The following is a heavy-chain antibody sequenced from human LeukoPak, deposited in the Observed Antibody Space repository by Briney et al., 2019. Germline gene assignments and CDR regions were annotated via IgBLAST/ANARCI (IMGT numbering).Heavy chain of an antibody. CDR2: IKRDGSEK. CDR3: ARGGYQLLWY. D-gene: IGHD2-2*01. Sequence: PGGSLRLSCAASGFTFSTYWMSWVRQAPGTGLEWVASIKRDGSEKSYVDSVKGRFTISRDNAKNSLYLQMNSLRAEDTAVYYCARGGYQLLWYWGQGTLATVSS. J-gene: IGHJ4*02. V-gene: IGHV3-7*04. CDR1: GFTFSTYW.